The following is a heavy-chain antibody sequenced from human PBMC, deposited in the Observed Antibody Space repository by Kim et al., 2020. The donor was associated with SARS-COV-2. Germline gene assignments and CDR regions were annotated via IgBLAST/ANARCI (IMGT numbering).Heavy chain of an antibody. D-gene: IGHD6-13*01. V-gene: IGHV6-1*01. CDR1: GDSVSSNSAA. CDR2: TYYRSKRYN. CDR3: ASGYSSSWYSLNY. Sequence: SQTLSLTCAISGDSVSSNSAAWNWIRQSPSRGLEWLGRTYYRSKRYNDYAVSVKSRITINPDTSKNQFSLQLNSVTPEDTAVYYCASGYSSSWYSLNYWGQGTLVTVSS. J-gene: IGHJ4*02.